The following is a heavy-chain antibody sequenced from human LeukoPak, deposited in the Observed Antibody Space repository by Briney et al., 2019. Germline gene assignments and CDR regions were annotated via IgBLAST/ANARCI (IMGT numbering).Heavy chain of an antibody. Sequence: APVKVSCKASGYSFTSYGYNWVRQAPGQGLEWMGWISAYNGNTNYAQKVQGRVTVTTDTSASTAYMELRSLRADDTAVYYCARVLGQAAANRMDVWGQGTTVTVSS. V-gene: IGHV1-18*01. D-gene: IGHD6-13*01. CDR3: ARVLGQAAANRMDV. J-gene: IGHJ6*02. CDR2: ISAYNGNT. CDR1: GYSFTSYG.